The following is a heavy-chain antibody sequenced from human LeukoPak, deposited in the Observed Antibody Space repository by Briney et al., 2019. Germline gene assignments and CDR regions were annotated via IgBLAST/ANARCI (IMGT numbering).Heavy chain of an antibody. V-gene: IGHV4-61*02. D-gene: IGHD3-16*01. CDR3: ARPNTWITEGFDH. CDR1: GGSISSGSYY. J-gene: IGHJ5*02. CDR2: IYTSGST. Sequence: SETLSLTCTVSGGSISSGSYYWSWIRQPAGKGLEWIGRIYTSGSTNYNPSLKSRVTISVDTSKNQFSLKLTSMTAADTAVYYCARPNTWITEGFDHWGQGALVTVSS.